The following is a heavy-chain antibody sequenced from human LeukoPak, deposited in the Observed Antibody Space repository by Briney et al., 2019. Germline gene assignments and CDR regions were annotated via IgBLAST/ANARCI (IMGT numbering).Heavy chain of an antibody. CDR2: INPNSCGT. CDR1: GYTFTGYY. D-gene: IGHD2-2*03. CDR3: ARDGYCSSTRCSGVPKI. J-gene: IGHJ1*01. Sequence: ASVNVSCKACGYTFTGYYMHWVRQAPGQGLEWMGWINPNSCGTNYAQQLEGRVNMNRDHSISPAYMQLSTLRSDDTALYYCARDGYCSSTRCSGVPKIWGQGTLVTVSS. V-gene: IGHV1-2*02.